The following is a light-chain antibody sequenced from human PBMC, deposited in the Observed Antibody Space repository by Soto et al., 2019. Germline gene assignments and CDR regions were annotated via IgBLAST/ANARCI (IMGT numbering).Light chain of an antibody. CDR3: SSYTSSSTRV. J-gene: IGLJ3*02. CDR1: SSDVGGYNY. V-gene: IGLV2-14*01. Sequence: QSALTQPASVSGSPGQSITISCTGTSSDVGGYNYVSWYQQHPGKAPKLMIYEVSNRPSGVSNRFSGSKSGNTASLTISGLQADDEAAYYCSSYTSSSTRVFGGGTKLTVL. CDR2: EVS.